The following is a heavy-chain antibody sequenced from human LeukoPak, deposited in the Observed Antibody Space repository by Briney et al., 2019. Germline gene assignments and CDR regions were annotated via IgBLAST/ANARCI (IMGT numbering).Heavy chain of an antibody. D-gene: IGHD3-10*01. J-gene: IGHJ4*02. V-gene: IGHV3-30*02. CDR1: GFTFSSYG. CDR2: IRYDGSNK. Sequence: PGGSLRLSCAASGFTFSSYGMHWVRQAPGKGLEWVAFIRYDGSNKYYADSVKGRFTISRDNSKNTLYLQMNSLRAEDTAVYYCAKEKLVLLWFGELFPTDYWGQGTLVTVSS. CDR3: AKEKLVLLWFGELFPTDY.